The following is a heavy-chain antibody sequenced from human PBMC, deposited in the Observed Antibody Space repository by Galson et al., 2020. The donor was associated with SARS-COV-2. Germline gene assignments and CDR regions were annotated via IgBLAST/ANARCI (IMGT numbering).Heavy chain of an antibody. Sequence: GGSLRLSCEVSGFTFTRYTMSWVRQAPGKGLEWISAFSGRDGGTHYVDSVKGRFTISRDTSKNTLYLQMNSLRAEDTAVYYCAKVPVYYDILAAYPGDHWGQGTLVTVSS. CDR1: GFTFTRYT. CDR3: AKVPVYYDILAAYPGDH. CDR2: FSGRDGGT. J-gene: IGHJ4*02. D-gene: IGHD3-9*01. V-gene: IGHV3-23*01.